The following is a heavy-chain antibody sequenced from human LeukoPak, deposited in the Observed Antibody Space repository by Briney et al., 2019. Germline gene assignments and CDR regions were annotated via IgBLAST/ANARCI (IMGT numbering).Heavy chain of an antibody. J-gene: IGHJ4*02. V-gene: IGHV4-59*08. Sequence: PSETLSLTCTVSGGSMSPYHWGWIRQPPVKGLEWTGYIYYSGSTNYNPSLNSRVTISVDTPKNQFSLRLSSVTAADTAIYYCARAVSGRFDYWGQGTLVTVSS. D-gene: IGHD6-19*01. CDR2: IYYSGST. CDR3: ARAVSGRFDY. CDR1: GGSMSPYH.